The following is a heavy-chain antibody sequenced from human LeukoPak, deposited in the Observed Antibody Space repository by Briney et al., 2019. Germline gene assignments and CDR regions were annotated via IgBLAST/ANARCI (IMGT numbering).Heavy chain of an antibody. J-gene: IGHJ4*02. D-gene: IGHD3-22*01. CDR3: ASNLVVAGVDY. Sequence: GGSLRLSCAASGFTFSTYWMSWVRQAPGKGLEWVASIKRDGSEKYYVDSVKGRFTISRDNTKNSLFLQMNSLRAEDTAVYYCASNLVVAGVDYWGQGTLVTASA. CDR2: IKRDGSEK. CDR1: GFTFSTYW. V-gene: IGHV3-7*03.